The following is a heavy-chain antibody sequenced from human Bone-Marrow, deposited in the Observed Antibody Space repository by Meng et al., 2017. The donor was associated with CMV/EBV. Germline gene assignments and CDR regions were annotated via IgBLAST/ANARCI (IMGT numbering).Heavy chain of an antibody. D-gene: IGHD1-7*01. Sequence: ASVKVSCKTSGYTFTGYYIHWARQAPGQGLEWMGWINPNSGDTNCTRKFQGRVTLTRDTSITTAYMELSWLRSDDTAVYYCARDGDELRDYWGQGTLVTVSS. V-gene: IGHV1-2*02. CDR3: ARDGDELRDY. J-gene: IGHJ4*02. CDR1: GYTFTGYY. CDR2: INPNSGDT.